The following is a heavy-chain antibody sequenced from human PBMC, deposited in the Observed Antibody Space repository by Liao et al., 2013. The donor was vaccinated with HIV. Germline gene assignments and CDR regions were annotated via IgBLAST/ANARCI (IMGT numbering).Heavy chain of an antibody. V-gene: IGHV4-34*01. CDR2: INHSGST. J-gene: IGHJ4*02. D-gene: IGHD6-6*01. Sequence: QVQLQQWGAGLLKPSETLSLTCAVYDGSFSGYYWSWIRQSPGKGLEWIGEINHSGSTNYNPSLKSRVTFSVDTSKNQFSLKLSSVTAADTAVYYCARGHLAGSSRYFDYWGQGTLVTVSS. CDR3: ARGHLAGSSRYFDY. CDR1: DGSFSGYY.